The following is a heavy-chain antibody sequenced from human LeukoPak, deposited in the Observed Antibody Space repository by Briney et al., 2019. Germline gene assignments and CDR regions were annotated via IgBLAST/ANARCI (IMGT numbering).Heavy chain of an antibody. CDR2: INSDESST. CDR1: GFTFSSYW. J-gene: IGHJ4*02. Sequence: GGSLRLSCAASGFTFSSYWMHWVRQAPGKGLVWVSRINSDESSTSYADSVKGRFTISRDNAKNTLYLQMSSLRAEDTAVYYCARFGATYDSSGYYSFWGQGTLVTVSS. V-gene: IGHV3-74*01. CDR3: ARFGATYDSSGYYSF. D-gene: IGHD3-22*01.